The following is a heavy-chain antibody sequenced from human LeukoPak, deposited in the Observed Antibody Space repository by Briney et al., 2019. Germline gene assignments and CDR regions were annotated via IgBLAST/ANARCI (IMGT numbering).Heavy chain of an antibody. CDR2: INPNSGGT. J-gene: IGHJ4*02. CDR1: GYTFTCYY. CDR3: AREGRGRYSYGYYFDY. V-gene: IGHV1-2*02. Sequence: ASVKVSCKASGYTFTCYYMHWVRQAPGQGLEWMGWINPNSGGTNYAQKFQGRVTMTRDTSISTAYMELSRLRSDDTAVCYCAREGRGRYSYGYYFDYWGQGTLVTVSS. D-gene: IGHD5-18*01.